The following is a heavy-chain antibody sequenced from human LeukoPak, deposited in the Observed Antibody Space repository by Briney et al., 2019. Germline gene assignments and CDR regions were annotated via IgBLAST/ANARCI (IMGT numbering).Heavy chain of an antibody. CDR1: GFTFSRHW. CDR3: ARFGDPSTTLDH. D-gene: IGHD3-16*01. Sequence: GGSLRLSRAASGFTFSRHWISWGRQAPGKGVEGGAHIRQDGNWRHHVDSVKGRFTISRDNAKNSLYLQMNSLRVEDTAVYYCARFGDPSTTLDHWGQGTRVTVSS. CDR2: IRQDGNWR. J-gene: IGHJ4*02. V-gene: IGHV3-7*01.